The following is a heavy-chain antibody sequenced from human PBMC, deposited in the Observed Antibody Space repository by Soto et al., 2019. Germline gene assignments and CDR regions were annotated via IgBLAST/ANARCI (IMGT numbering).Heavy chain of an antibody. J-gene: IGHJ4*02. CDR1: GYTFTGYY. V-gene: IGHV1-2*04. CDR3: ARSDGGNCPGGDY. D-gene: IGHD2-15*01. Sequence: GASVKVSCKASGYTFTGYYIHWVRQAPGQGLEWMGWINPNSGGTYYAQNFQGWVTMTRDTSISTAYMELSRLRSDDTAVYYCARSDGGNCPGGDYWGQGTLVTVSS. CDR2: INPNSGGT.